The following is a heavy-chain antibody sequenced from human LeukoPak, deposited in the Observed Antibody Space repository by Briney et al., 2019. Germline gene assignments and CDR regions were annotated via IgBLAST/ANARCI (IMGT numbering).Heavy chain of an antibody. V-gene: IGHV1-8*01. CDR1: GYTFTSYD. J-gene: IGHJ4*02. D-gene: IGHD1-26*01. CDR3: ARDGIVGAGRPY. Sequence: ASVKVSCKASGYTFTSYDINWVRQATGQGLEWMGWMNPNSGNTGYAQKFQGIVTMTRNTSISTAHMELSSLRSEDTAVYYCARDGIVGAGRPYWGQGTLVTVSS. CDR2: MNPNSGNT.